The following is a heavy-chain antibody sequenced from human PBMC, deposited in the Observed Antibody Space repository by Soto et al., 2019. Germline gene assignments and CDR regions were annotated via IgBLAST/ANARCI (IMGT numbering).Heavy chain of an antibody. D-gene: IGHD2-15*01. CDR3: ARGGGSLNY. V-gene: IGHV3-21*02. J-gene: IGHJ4*02. CDR1: GFSFSISA. Sequence: DVQLVESGGGLVKPGGSLRLSCEVSGFSFSISAMNWVRQAPGKGLEWVSSINSGSTSVRYADSVKGRFTISRDNANNSLSLPMNSLRVEDTAVYYCARGGGSLNYWGQGTRVTVSS. CDR2: INSGSTSV.